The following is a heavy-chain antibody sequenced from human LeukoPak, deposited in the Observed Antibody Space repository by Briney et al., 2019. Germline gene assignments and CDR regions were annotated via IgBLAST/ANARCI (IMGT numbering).Heavy chain of an antibody. Sequence: GGSLRLSCAASGFTVSSNYMSWVRQAPGKGLEWVSVIYSGGSTYYADSVKGRFTISRDNSKNTLYLQMNSLRAEDTAVYYCAKAVGATDVDYWGQGTLVTVSS. D-gene: IGHD1-26*01. J-gene: IGHJ4*02. CDR1: GFTVSSNY. CDR2: IYSGGST. CDR3: AKAVGATDVDY. V-gene: IGHV3-53*01.